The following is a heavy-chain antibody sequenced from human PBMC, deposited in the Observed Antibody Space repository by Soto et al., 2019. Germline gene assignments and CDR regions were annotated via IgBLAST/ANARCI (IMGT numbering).Heavy chain of an antibody. J-gene: IGHJ4*02. CDR2: IYYSGST. CDR3: ATSPEATVTAFDY. Sequence: QVQLQESGPGLVKPSQTLSLTCTVSGGSISSGGYYWSWIRQHPGKGLEWIGYIYYSGSTYNPSLKSRVTISVDTAKNQFSLKLSSVTAAGTAVYYCATSPEATVTAFDYWGQGTLGSVSS. V-gene: IGHV4-31*03. D-gene: IGHD4-17*01. CDR1: GGSISSGGYY.